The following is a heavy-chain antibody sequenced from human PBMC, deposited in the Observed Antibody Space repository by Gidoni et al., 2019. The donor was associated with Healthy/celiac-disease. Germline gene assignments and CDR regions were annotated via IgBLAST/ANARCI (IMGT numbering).Heavy chain of an antibody. CDR3: AKEVGAKIPFDY. V-gene: IGHV3-23*01. J-gene: IGHJ4*02. CDR1: GFTFSSYA. Sequence: EVQPLESGGGLVQPGGSLRLACEASGFTFSSYAMSWVCQAPGKGLELVSSIGVNGGSTYYADSVKGRFTISRDNSKNTLYLQMNSLRAEDTAVYYCAKEVGAKIPFDYWGQGTLVTVSS. CDR2: IGVNGGST. D-gene: IGHD1-26*01.